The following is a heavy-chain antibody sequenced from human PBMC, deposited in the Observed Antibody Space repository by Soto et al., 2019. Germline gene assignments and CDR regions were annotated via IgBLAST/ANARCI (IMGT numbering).Heavy chain of an antibody. Sequence: GGSLRLSCAASAFTFSTYSMNWVRQAPGKGREWVGRIQSKADGGTTEYPAPVKGRFTISRDDSKNTLCLQMDSLKTEDTGLYYCPTDRGITEIVIFASRGPGTLVTVSS. J-gene: IGHJ4*02. V-gene: IGHV3-15*01. CDR1: AFTFSTYS. CDR3: PTDRGITEIVIFAS. D-gene: IGHD2-15*01. CDR2: IQSKADGGTT.